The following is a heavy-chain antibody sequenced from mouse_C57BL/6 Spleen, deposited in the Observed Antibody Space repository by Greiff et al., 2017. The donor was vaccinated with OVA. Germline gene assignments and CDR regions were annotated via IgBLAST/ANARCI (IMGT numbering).Heavy chain of an antibody. J-gene: IGHJ2*01. CDR2: INPGSGGT. CDR1: GYAFTNYL. CDR3: ARTGGSWFDY. D-gene: IGHD1-1*01. Sequence: QVQLQQSGAELVRPGTSVKVSCKASGYAFTNYLIAWVKLRPGPGLEWIGVINPGSGGTNYHEKFQGKATLTANKSSSTAYIQLSSLKSEDSAVFFCARTGGSWFDYWGQGTTLTVSS. V-gene: IGHV1-54*01.